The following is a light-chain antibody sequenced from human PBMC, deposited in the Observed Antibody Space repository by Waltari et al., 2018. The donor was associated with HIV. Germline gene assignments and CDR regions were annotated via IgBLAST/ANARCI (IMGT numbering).Light chain of an antibody. CDR1: QSVLYSSNSKNY. J-gene: IGKJ2*01. CDR3: QQYDSTPNT. CDR2: WAS. V-gene: IGKV4-1*01. Sequence: DIVMTQSPDSLAVSLGVRATINCKSSQSVLYSSNSKNYLAWYQQKPGQPPKLLIYWASTRESVVPDRFSGSGSGKDFTLTISSLQGEDVAVYYSQQYDSTPNTFGQGTKLEIK.